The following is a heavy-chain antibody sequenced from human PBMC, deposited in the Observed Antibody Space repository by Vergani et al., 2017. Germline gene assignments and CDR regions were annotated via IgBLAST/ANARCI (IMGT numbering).Heavy chain of an antibody. CDR3: ALVSSSTNYYYYYMDV. Sequence: EVQLVESGGGLVKPGGSLRLSCAASGFTFINAWMTWVRQAPGKGLEWVGRIKSKTDGGTTYYAAPVKGKFTISRDDSKNTLYLQMNSLKTEDTAVYYCALVSSSTNYYYYYMDVWGKGTTVTVSS. V-gene: IGHV3-15*01. CDR1: GFTFINAW. CDR2: IKSKTDGGTT. J-gene: IGHJ6*03. D-gene: IGHD6-13*01.